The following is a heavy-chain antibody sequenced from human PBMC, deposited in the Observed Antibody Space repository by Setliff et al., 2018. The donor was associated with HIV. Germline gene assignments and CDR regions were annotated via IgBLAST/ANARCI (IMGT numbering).Heavy chain of an antibody. CDR3: AKGVKWLDP. CDR1: GFNVSYNY. Sequence: LRLSCAASGFNVSYNYMTWVRQAPGKGLEWVSVIYSDGRTDYADSVKGRFTISRDDSKNTVHLQMHSLIVEDTAVYYCAKGVKWLDPWGQGTLVTVSS. D-gene: IGHD3-10*01. V-gene: IGHV3-53*01. CDR2: IYSDGRT. J-gene: IGHJ5*02.